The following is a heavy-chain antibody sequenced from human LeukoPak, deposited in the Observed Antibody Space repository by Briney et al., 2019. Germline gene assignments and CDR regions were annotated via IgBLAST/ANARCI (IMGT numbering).Heavy chain of an antibody. CDR2: ISYDGSNK. V-gene: IGHV3-30*04. CDR3: AKALGYGDYVDYFDY. Sequence: GGSLRLSCAASGFTFSSYAMHWVRQAPGKGLEWVAVISYDGSNKYYADSVKGRFTLSRDNSQNTLYLQMNSLRAEDTAVYYCAKALGYGDYVDYFDYWGQGTLVTVSS. CDR1: GFTFSSYA. J-gene: IGHJ4*02. D-gene: IGHD4-17*01.